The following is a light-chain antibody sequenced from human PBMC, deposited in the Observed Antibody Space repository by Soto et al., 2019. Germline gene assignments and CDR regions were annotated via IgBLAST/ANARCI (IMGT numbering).Light chain of an antibody. CDR3: QQRSSWPLFT. CDR2: DAS. J-gene: IGKJ5*01. V-gene: IGKV3-11*01. Sequence: EIVLTQSPATLSLSPGDRATLSCRASQSVSSYLAWYQQKPGQAPRLLIYDASNTATGVPAKFSGGGSVTDFTLTISSLVHADFAVYYCQQRSSWPLFTFGQGTRLEIK. CDR1: QSVSSY.